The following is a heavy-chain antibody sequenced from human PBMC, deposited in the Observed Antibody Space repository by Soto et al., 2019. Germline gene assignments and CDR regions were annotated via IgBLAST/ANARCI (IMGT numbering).Heavy chain of an antibody. D-gene: IGHD5-12*01. CDR3: ASTDAVSTIVVGHDAFDI. V-gene: IGHV5-51*01. J-gene: IGHJ3*02. CDR2: IYPGDSDT. CDR1: GYSFTSYW. Sequence: GESLKISCKGSGYSFTSYWIGWVRQMPGKGLEWMGIIYPGDSDTRYSPSFQGQVTISADKSISTAYLQWSSLKASDTAIYYCASTDAVSTIVVGHDAFDIWGQGTMVT.